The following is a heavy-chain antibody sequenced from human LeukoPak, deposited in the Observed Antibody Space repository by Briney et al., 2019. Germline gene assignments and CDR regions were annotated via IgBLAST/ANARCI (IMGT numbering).Heavy chain of an antibody. CDR1: GFTFTTYS. Sequence: GGSLRLSCVASGFTFTTYSMNWVRQAPGKGLEWLSYTTSSGTTYYADSVKGRFTVSRDNSKDTLYLQMNSLRAEDTAVYYCAKDRAYCSSNTCYQPFDYWGQGTLVTVSS. CDR3: AKDRAYCSSNTCYQPFDY. V-gene: IGHV3-48*01. D-gene: IGHD2-2*01. J-gene: IGHJ4*02. CDR2: TTSSGTT.